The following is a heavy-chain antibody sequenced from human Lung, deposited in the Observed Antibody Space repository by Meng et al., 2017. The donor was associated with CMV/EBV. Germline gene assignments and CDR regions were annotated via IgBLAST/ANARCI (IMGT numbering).Heavy chain of an antibody. CDR3: AKDLRDIVVLVGARVH. J-gene: IGHJ4*02. D-gene: IGHD2-15*01. CDR1: GFTFNTYA. CDR2: ISGNGGVT. Sequence: GEXXKISCAASGFTFNTYAMTWVRQAPGRGLESVSIISGNGGVTYYADSVKGRFTISRDNSKNTVYLQMNSLRAEDTAVYYCAKDLRDIVVLVGARVHWGQGTXVTVSS. V-gene: IGHV3-23*01.